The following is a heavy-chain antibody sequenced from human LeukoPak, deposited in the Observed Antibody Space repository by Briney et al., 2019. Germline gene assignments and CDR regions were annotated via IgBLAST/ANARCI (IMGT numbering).Heavy chain of an antibody. CDR3: ARSGDSSSWNYYYYYYYMDV. Sequence: ASVKVSCKASGYTFTSYGISWVRQAPGQGLEWMGWISAYNGNTNYAQKLQGRVTMTTDTSTSTAYMELRSLRSDDTAVYYCARSGDSSSWNYYYYYYYMDVWGKGTTVTVSS. CDR1: GYTFTSYG. J-gene: IGHJ6*03. D-gene: IGHD6-13*01. CDR2: ISAYNGNT. V-gene: IGHV1-18*01.